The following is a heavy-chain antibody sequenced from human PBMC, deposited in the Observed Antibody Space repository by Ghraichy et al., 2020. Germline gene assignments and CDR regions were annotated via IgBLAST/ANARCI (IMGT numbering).Heavy chain of an antibody. D-gene: IGHD5-18*01. J-gene: IGHJ6*02. Sequence: GGSLRLSCAASEFTLRSYGIHWVRQAPGKGLEWVAFIRFDGSSEDHADSVKGRFTISRDNSNNALYLQMNSLRTEDTAVYYCAHTGAETAMVTGWAGMDVWGQGTTVTVSS. CDR2: IRFDGSSE. CDR3: AHTGAETAMVTGWAGMDV. V-gene: IGHV3-30*02. CDR1: EFTLRSYG.